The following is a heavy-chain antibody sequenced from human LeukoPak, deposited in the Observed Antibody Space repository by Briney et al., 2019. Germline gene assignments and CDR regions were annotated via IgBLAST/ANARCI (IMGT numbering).Heavy chain of an antibody. J-gene: IGHJ6*02. CDR3: AASPFFRGWGSSSWYINGMDV. V-gene: IGHV1-69*13. CDR2: IIPIFGTA. CDR1: GGTFTIYA. Sequence: GASVTVSYTASGGTFTIYAISWVRQAPGQGLEWMGGIIPIFGTANYAQKFQGRDKITADESTSTAYMELSSLRSEDTAVYHCAASPFFRGWGSSSWYINGMDVWGQGITVSVSS. D-gene: IGHD6-13*01.